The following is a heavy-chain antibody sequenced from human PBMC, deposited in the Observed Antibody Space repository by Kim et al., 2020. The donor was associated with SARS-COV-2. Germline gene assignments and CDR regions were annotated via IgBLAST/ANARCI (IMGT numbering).Heavy chain of an antibody. CDR3: ARGGDWDYYYGMDV. J-gene: IGHJ6*02. CDR2: IYYSGST. D-gene: IGHD2-21*02. Sequence: SETLSLTCTVSGGSISSSSYYWGCIRQPPGKGLEWIGSIYYSGSTYYNPSLKSRVSISVDTSKNQFSLKLSSVTAADTAVYYCARGGDWDYYYGMDVWGQGTTVTVSS. CDR1: GGSISSSSYY. V-gene: IGHV4-39*07.